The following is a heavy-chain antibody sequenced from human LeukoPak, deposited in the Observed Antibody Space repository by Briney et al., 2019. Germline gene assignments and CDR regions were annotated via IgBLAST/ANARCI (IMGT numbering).Heavy chain of an antibody. CDR2: IKQDGSEK. CDR3: ARDARYGGNPDYYYYYGMDV. CDR1: GFTFSSYW. D-gene: IGHD4-23*01. V-gene: IGHV3-7*01. Sequence: HPGGSLRLSCAASGFTFSSYWMSWVRQAPGKGREWVANIKQDGSEKYYVDSVKGRFTISRENAKNSLYLQMNSLRAEDTAVYYCARDARYGGNPDYYYYYGMDVWGQGTTVTVSS. J-gene: IGHJ6*02.